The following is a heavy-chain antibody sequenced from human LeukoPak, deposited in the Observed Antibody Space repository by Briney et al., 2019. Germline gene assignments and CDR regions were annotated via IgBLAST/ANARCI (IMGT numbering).Heavy chain of an antibody. V-gene: IGHV3-30*02. J-gene: IGHJ6*02. CDR3: AKYSSSSNTYYGMDI. Sequence: EGSPRLSCAASGFTFSSYEMNWVRQAPGKGLEWVAMIPYDGSPKYYADSVKGRFTISRDNSKNTLYLQMSSLRNEDTAVYYCAKYSSSSNTYYGMDIWGQGTTVTVSS. CDR2: IPYDGSPK. CDR1: GFTFSSYE. D-gene: IGHD6-6*01.